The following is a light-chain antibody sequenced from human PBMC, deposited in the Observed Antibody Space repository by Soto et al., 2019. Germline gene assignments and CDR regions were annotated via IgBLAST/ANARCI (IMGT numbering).Light chain of an antibody. CDR2: END. Sequence: NFMLTQPHSEPESPGKTVTISCTRSSGSAACNYVQWSQQRPGSAPTIVIFENDQRPSGVPDRFSDSIDSSSNSASLIISGLKTEDVADYCQSCDTSDQKLFGGGTKLTVL. J-gene: IGLJ3*02. CDR1: SGSAACNY. CDR3: QSCDTSDQKL. V-gene: IGLV6-57*03.